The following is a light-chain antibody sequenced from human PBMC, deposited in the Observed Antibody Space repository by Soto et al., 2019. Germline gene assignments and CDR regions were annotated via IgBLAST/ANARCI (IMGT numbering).Light chain of an antibody. CDR1: SNDVGNYNY. CDR2: EVS. V-gene: IGLV2-8*01. J-gene: IGLJ2*01. CDR3: SSYSGTNNLLI. Sequence: QSALTQPPSASGSPGQSVTISCTGTSNDVGNYNYVSWYQQHPGKAPKVLISEVSKRPSGVPDRFSGSKSGNMASLTVSGLQAEDEADYYCSSYSGTNNLLIFGGGPSSPS.